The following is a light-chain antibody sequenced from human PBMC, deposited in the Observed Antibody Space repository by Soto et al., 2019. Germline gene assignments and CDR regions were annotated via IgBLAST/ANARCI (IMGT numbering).Light chain of an antibody. CDR1: QGISSY. J-gene: IGKJ1*01. Sequence: DIQLTQSPSFLSASVGDRVTITCRASQGISSYLAWYQQKPGKAPNLLIYATSTLQSGVPSRFSGSGSGTEFTLTISCLQPEDFATFYCQQFNSYPRTFGQGTKVEIK. V-gene: IGKV1-9*01. CDR2: ATS. CDR3: QQFNSYPRT.